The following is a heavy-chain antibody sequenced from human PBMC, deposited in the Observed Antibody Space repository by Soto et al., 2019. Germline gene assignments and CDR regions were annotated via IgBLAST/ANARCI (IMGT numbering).Heavy chain of an antibody. J-gene: IGHJ6*02. CDR3: ARRSSGWYGMDV. CDR2: IYYSGST. Sequence: SETLFLTCTVSGGSISSSSYYWGWIRQPPGKGLEWIGSIYYSGSTYYNPSLKSRVTISVDTSKNQFSLKLSSVTAADTAVYYCARRSSGWYGMDVWGQGTTVTVSS. V-gene: IGHV4-39*01. CDR1: GGSISSSSYY. D-gene: IGHD6-19*01.